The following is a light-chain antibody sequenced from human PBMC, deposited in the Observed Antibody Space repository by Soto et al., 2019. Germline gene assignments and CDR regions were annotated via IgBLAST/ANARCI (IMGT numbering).Light chain of an antibody. Sequence: QSALTQPPSASGSPGQSVTISCTGTSSDVGGYNYVSWYQHLPGKAPKLMIYEVTKRPSGVPDRFSGSKSGNTAALTVSGLQAEDEADDYCASHAGSLNFDILFGGGTKLTVL. CDR1: SSDVGGYNY. CDR3: ASHAGSLNFDIL. CDR2: EVT. V-gene: IGLV2-8*01. J-gene: IGLJ2*01.